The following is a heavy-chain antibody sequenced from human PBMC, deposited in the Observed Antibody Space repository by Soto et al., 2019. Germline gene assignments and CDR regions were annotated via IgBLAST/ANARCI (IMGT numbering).Heavy chain of an antibody. V-gene: IGHV3-48*02. CDR2: TSSRNRTI. J-gene: IGHJ6*02. CDR3: AREGWPLLQTGMDV. CDR1: GFTFRSYS. Sequence: EVQVVESGGGWKQPGGSLRLSCAASGFTFRSYSMNWVRQAPWKGPEGVSYTSSRNRTINDADSVKGRFILSRGNAKNSLYLQMHSLRDEDTAVYYCAREGWPLLQTGMDVWGQGTTVTVSS. D-gene: IGHD2-15*01.